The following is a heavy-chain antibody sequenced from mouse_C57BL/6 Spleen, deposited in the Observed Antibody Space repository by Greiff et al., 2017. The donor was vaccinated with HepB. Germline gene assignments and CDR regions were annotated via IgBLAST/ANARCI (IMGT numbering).Heavy chain of an antibody. Sequence: QVQLQQPGAELVKPGASVQLSCKASGYTFTSYWMQWVKQRPGQGLEWIGEIDPSDSYTNYNQKFKGKATLTVDTSSSTAYMQLSSLTSEDSAVYYCARRDYGAWFAYWGQGTLVTVSA. CDR2: IDPSDSYT. J-gene: IGHJ3*01. CDR1: GYTFTSYW. V-gene: IGHV1-50*01. D-gene: IGHD2-4*01. CDR3: ARRDYGAWFAY.